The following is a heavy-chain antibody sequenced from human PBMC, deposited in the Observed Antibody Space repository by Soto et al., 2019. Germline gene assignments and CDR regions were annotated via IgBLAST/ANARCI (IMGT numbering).Heavy chain of an antibody. J-gene: IGHJ6*02. Sequence: QVQLVQSGAEVKKPGSSVKVSCKASGGTFSSYAISWVRQAPGQGLEWMGGIITIFGTANYAQKFEGRVTTTADESTSRADMGLSSVGSEDTAVYYCSKGRPSNYCYGMDVWGQGTTVTVSS. CDR2: IITIFGTA. CDR1: GGTFSSYA. V-gene: IGHV1-69*12. CDR3: SKGRPSNYCYGMDV.